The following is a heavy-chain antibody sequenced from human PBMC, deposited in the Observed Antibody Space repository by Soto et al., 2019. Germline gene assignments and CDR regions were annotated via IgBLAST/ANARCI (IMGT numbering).Heavy chain of an antibody. Sequence: WGSLRLSCAAAGFTFSSDGMHWVRQAPSEGLEWVAVISYEGSNKYYADSVKGRFTISRDNSKNTLYLQMNSLRAEDTAVYYCAKSLYDFWSGSGYMDVWGKGTTVTVSS. CDR2: ISYEGSNK. J-gene: IGHJ6*03. CDR1: GFTFSSDG. D-gene: IGHD3-3*01. CDR3: AKSLYDFWSGSGYMDV. V-gene: IGHV3-30*18.